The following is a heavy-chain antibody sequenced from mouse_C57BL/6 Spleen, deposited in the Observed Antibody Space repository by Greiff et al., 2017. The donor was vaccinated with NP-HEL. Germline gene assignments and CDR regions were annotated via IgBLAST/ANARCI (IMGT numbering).Heavy chain of an antibody. D-gene: IGHD1-1*01. CDR2: IYPGDGDT. Sequence: VKLMESGPELVKPGASVKISCKASGYAFSSSWMNWVKQRPGKGLEWIGRIYPGDGDTNYNGKFKGKATLTADKSSSTAYMQLSSLTSEDSAVYFCARGDYGSPFDYWGQGTTLTVSS. V-gene: IGHV1-82*01. CDR3: ARGDYGSPFDY. J-gene: IGHJ2*01. CDR1: GYAFSSSW.